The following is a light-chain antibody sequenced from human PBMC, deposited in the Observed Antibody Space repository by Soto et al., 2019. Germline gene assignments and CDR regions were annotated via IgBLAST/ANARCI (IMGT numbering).Light chain of an antibody. Sequence: EIVLTPSPATLSLSPGERATLSCRASQSIRSNLSWYQHKPGQAPSLLIYDASNRATGIPGRFSGSGSGTDFTLTISNLEPEDFAVYYCQQRDNWPWTFGQGAKVEIK. CDR1: QSIRSN. CDR3: QQRDNWPWT. CDR2: DAS. V-gene: IGKV3-11*01. J-gene: IGKJ1*01.